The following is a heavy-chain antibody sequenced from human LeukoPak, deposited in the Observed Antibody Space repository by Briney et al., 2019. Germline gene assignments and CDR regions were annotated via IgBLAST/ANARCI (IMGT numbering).Heavy chain of an antibody. Sequence: GGSLRLSCAASGFTFSSYWMNWVRQAPGKGLVWVSRIASDGSSTTYADSVKGRFSISRDNAKNTLYLQMNSLRAEDTAVYYCARYCSSTSCYDIYYYGMDVWGQGTTVTVSS. J-gene: IGHJ6*02. D-gene: IGHD2-2*01. CDR1: GFTFSSYW. CDR2: IASDGSST. CDR3: ARYCSSTSCYDIYYYGMDV. V-gene: IGHV3-74*01.